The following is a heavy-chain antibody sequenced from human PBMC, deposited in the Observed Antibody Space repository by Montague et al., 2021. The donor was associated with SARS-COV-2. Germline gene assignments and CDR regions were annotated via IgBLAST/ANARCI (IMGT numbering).Heavy chain of an antibody. Sequence: SETLSLTCTVSGGSISSYYWSWIRQPPGKGLEWIGYIYYSGSTNYNHSLKSRVTISVDTSKNQFSLKLSSVAAADTAVYYCARGSGWMGNAFDIWGQETMVTVSS. D-gene: IGHD6-19*01. CDR1: GGSISSYY. J-gene: IGHJ3*02. CDR2: IYYSGST. CDR3: ARGSGWMGNAFDI. V-gene: IGHV4-59*01.